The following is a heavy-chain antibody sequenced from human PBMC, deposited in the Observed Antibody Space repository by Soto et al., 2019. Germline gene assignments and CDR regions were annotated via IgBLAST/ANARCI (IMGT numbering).Heavy chain of an antibody. CDR3: AREPYDINGKRIDS. V-gene: IGHV4-30-4*01. CDR1: GGSISGDYY. Sequence: SETLSLTCTVSGGSISGDYYWNWIRQAPGKGLEWIGYVYHTGSTYHNPSLKSRGSISVDTSNNQFSLKLSSVTAADTAVYFCAREPYDINGKRIDSWGQGIPVNVSP. CDR2: VYHTGST. D-gene: IGHD3-22*01. J-gene: IGHJ5*01.